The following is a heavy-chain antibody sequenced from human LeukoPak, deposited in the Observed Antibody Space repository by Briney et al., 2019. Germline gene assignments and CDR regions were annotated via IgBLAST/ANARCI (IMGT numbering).Heavy chain of an antibody. CDR2: ISWNGDTI. CDR3: AKVQYYYGSGETVS. J-gene: IGHJ5*02. Sequence: GGSLRLSCAASGFTFDEYAMHWVRQAPGKGLEWVSGISWNGDTIGYVDSVKGRFTISRDNAKKSMYLQMNSLRAEDTAFYYCAKVQYYYGSGETVSWGQGTLVTVSS. CDR1: GFTFDEYA. D-gene: IGHD3-10*01. V-gene: IGHV3-9*01.